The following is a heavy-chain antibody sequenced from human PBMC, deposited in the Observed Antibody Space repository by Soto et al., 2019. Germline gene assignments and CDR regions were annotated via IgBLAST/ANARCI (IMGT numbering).Heavy chain of an antibody. CDR2: INYNGRA. Sequence: QLQLQESGPGLVKPSETLSLTCSVSGTSIRSSNYYWGWVRQPPGKVLEWIGSINYNGRAYPNPTLTSRATISRDSYDNQCSLKLTFVTAADTAMYFCARLSGGRTVYFDPWGQGILVTVSS. CDR1: GTSIRSSNYY. D-gene: IGHD2-8*02. J-gene: IGHJ5*02. CDR3: ARLSGGRTVYFDP. V-gene: IGHV4-39*01.